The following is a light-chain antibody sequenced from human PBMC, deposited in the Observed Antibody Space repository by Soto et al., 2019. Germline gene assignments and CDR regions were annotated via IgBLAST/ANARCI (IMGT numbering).Light chain of an antibody. V-gene: IGKV3-20*01. CDR2: GAS. CDR3: QQEGSTPRFT. J-gene: IGKJ3*01. Sequence: EIVLTQSPGTLSLSPGERATLSCRASQSVSSSYLAWYQQKPSQAPRLLIYGASSRATGIPDRFSGSGSGTNFTLTIIRLEPEDFAVYYCQQEGSTPRFTFGHVTNVDIK. CDR1: QSVSSSY.